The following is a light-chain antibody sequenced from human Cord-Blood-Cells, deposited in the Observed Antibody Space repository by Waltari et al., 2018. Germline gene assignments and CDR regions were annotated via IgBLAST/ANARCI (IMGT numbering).Light chain of an antibody. CDR2: DVS. J-gene: IGLJ1*01. V-gene: IGLV2-14*01. Sequence: QSALTQPASVSGSPGQSLTISCTGTSSDVGGYHYVSWYQQHPGKAPKLMIYDVSNRPSGVSIRFSGSKSGNTASLTISGLQAEDEADYYCSSYTSSSTYVFGTGTKVTVL. CDR1: SSDVGGYHY. CDR3: SSYTSSSTYV.